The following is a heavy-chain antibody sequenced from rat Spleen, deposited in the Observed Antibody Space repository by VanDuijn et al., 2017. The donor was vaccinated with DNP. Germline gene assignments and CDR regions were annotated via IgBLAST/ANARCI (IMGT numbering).Heavy chain of an antibody. CDR1: GYSITSSYR. D-gene: IGHD1-2*01. CDR2: INSAGST. J-gene: IGHJ1*01. Sequence: EVQLQESGPGLVKPSQSLSLTCSVTGYSITSSYRWNWIRKFPGNKLEWMGYINSAGSTNYNPSLKSRISITRDTSKNQFFLQVNSVTTEDTATYYCAREEQLYSSYWYFDFWGPGTMVTVSS. CDR3: AREEQLYSSYWYFDF. V-gene: IGHV3-3*01.